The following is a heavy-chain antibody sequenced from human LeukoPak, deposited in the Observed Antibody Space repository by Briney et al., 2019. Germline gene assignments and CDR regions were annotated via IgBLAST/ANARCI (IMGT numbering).Heavy chain of an antibody. CDR3: ARDGKRVTTQFYYYGIDL. D-gene: IGHD3-3*01. V-gene: IGHV3-20*01. Sequence: GGSLRLSCTAAGFTFDDYGMSWVRQIPGKGLEWVAGMTWNGGSTDYAVSVRGRFTISRDNAKKSVYLQMNSLRAEDAALYHCARDGKRVTTQFYYYGIDLWGQGTTVTVSS. J-gene: IGHJ6*02. CDR1: GFTFDDYG. CDR2: MTWNGGST.